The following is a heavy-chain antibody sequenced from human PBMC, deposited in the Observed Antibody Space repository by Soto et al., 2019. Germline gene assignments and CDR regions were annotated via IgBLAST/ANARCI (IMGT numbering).Heavy chain of an antibody. CDR3: AIDKDPAQLGGNYYYMVDV. Sequence: QVQVVQSGAEVKKPGSSVKVSCKTSGGTFSTSAISWVRQAPGQGLEWMGGIMPIFRTADYAQKFQGRLTITADKSASTAYLELSSMRSEDTAVYYCAIDKDPAQLGGNYYYMVDVWGQGTTVTVTS. V-gene: IGHV1-69*14. CDR2: IMPIFRTA. D-gene: IGHD3-3*02. J-gene: IGHJ6*02. CDR1: GGTFSTSA.